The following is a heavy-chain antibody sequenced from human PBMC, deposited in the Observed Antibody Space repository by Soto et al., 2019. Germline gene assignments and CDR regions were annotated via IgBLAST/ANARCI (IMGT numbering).Heavy chain of an antibody. CDR1: AFKLSNAW. V-gene: IGHV3-15*01. CDR3: TTEGRD. CDR2: IRSKTDGGTA. J-gene: IGHJ4*02. Sequence: EVELVESGGGLVKPGGSLTLSCAASAFKLSNAWMSWVRQAPGKGLEWVGRIRSKTDGGTADYTAPVKGRFIISRDDSKNTVSLHMNSLKIEDTAVYYCTTEGRDWGQGTLVTVSS.